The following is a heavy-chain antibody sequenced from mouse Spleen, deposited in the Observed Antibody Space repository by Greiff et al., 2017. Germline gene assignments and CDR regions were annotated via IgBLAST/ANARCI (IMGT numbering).Heavy chain of an antibody. CDR1: GFTFSSFG. D-gene: IGHD1-2*01. CDR2: ISSGSSTI. V-gene: IGHV5-17*02. CDR3: ARGGTTAYFDY. Sequence: EVNVVESGGGLVQPGGSRKLSCAASGFTFSSFGMHWVRQAPEKGLEWVAYISSGSSTIYYADTVKGRFTISRDNPKNTLFLQMTSLRSEDTAMYYCARGGTTAYFDYWGQGTTLTVSS. J-gene: IGHJ2*01.